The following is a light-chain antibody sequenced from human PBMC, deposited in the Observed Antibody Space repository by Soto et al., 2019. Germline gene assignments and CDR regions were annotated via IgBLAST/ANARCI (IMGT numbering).Light chain of an antibody. Sequence: EIVLTQSPATLSLSPGEIATLSCRASPSVTNYLAWYQQKPGQPPRLLIYGAFNRAAGIPARFSGSGSGTDFTLTISSLEPEDSAVYYCQQRNIWPPVTFGQGTRLEMK. CDR2: GAF. V-gene: IGKV3-11*01. CDR1: PSVTNY. J-gene: IGKJ5*01. CDR3: QQRNIWPPVT.